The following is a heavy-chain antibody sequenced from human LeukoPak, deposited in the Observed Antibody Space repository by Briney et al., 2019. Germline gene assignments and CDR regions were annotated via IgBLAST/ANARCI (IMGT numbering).Heavy chain of an antibody. V-gene: IGHV3-49*04. CDR3: TRVSEGFDP. CDR2: IRSKAYGGTT. CDR1: GFTFGDYA. Sequence: GGSLRLSCTASGFTFGDYAMSWVRQAPGKGLEWVGFIRSKAYGGTTEYAASVKGRFTISRDDSKSIAYLQMNSLKTEDTAVYYCTRVSEGFDPWGQGTLVTVSS. J-gene: IGHJ5*02.